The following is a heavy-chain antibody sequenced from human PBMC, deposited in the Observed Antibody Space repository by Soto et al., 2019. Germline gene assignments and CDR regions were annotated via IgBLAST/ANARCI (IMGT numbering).Heavy chain of an antibody. CDR3: ARDYGDPLPFDY. CDR2: ISSSSSTI. J-gene: IGHJ4*02. CDR1: GFKYSSYS. Sequence: GASQTLSCAASGFKYSSYSMNWVHQAPGKGLEWVSYISSSSSTIYYADSVKGRFTISRDNAKNSLYLQMNSLRAEDTAVYYCARDYGDPLPFDYWGQGTLVTVSS. D-gene: IGHD4-17*01. V-gene: IGHV3-48*01.